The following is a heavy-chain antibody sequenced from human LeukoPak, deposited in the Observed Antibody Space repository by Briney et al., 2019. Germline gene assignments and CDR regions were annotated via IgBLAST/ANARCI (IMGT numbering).Heavy chain of an antibody. Sequence: SETLSLTCAVYGGSFNGYYWSWIRQPPGKGLEWIGEINHSGSTNYNPSLKSRVTISVDTSKNQFSLKLSSVTAADTAVYYCARGRKVRGSYNWFDPWGQGTLVTVSS. CDR2: INHSGST. CDR1: GGSFNGYY. V-gene: IGHV4-34*01. J-gene: IGHJ5*02. D-gene: IGHD3-10*01. CDR3: ARGRKVRGSYNWFDP.